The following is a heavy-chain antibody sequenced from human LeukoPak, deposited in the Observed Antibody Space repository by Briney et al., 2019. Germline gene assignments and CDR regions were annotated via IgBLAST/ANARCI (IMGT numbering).Heavy chain of an antibody. CDR2: IYYSGST. J-gene: IGHJ4*02. CDR3: ARAYDSSGYFR. Sequence: LRLSCAASGFTFSDHYMDWIRQPPGKGLEWIGYIYYSGSTYYNPSLKSRVTISVDTSKKQFSLKLSSVTAADTAVYYCARAYDSSGYFRWGQGTLVTVSS. V-gene: IGHV4-30-4*08. D-gene: IGHD3-22*01. CDR1: GFTFSDHY.